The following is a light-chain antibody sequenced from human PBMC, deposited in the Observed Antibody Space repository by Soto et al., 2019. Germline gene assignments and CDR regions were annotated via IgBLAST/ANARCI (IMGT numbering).Light chain of an antibody. CDR1: SSNIGAGYD. J-gene: IGLJ1*01. CDR2: GNI. V-gene: IGLV1-40*01. CDR3: QSYDSTLSDRYV. Sequence: QSVLTQPPSVSGAPGQRVTISCTGSSSNIGAGYDVHWYQQRPGTGPKLLIFGNINRPSGVPDRFSGSKSGTSAPLAITGLQAEDEGDYYCQSYDSTLSDRYVFGTGTKVTVL.